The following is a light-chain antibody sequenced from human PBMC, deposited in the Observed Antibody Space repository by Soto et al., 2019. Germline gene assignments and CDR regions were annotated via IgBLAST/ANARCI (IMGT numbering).Light chain of an antibody. Sequence: DIQMTQSPFSLSASVGDRVNITCRASQGIRNYLGWFQQKPGEAPKRLIHATSSLEGGVPSRFSGSGSGTEFTLTISSLQPEDFATYYCLQHNSYPYTFGQGTKLEI. CDR2: ATS. CDR1: QGIRNY. CDR3: LQHNSYPYT. J-gene: IGKJ2*01. V-gene: IGKV1-17*01.